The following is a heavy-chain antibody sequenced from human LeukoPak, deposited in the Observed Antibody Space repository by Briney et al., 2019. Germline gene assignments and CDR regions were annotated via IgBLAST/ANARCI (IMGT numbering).Heavy chain of an antibody. CDR3: ARVEGDSNHWGTMIDY. Sequence: GGSLRLSRAASGLTFSIYSMDWVRQAPGRGLEWVSSITSNNASIYYADSVKGRFSISRDNAKNSLYLQMNSLRAEDTAVYFCARVEGDSNHWGTMIDYWGQGTLVTVSS. J-gene: IGHJ4*02. CDR2: ITSNNASI. CDR1: GLTFSIYS. V-gene: IGHV3-21*01. D-gene: IGHD7-27*01.